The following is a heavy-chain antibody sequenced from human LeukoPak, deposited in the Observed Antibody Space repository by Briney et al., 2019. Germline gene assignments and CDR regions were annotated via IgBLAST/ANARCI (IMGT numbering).Heavy chain of an antibody. CDR2: IYTSGST. Sequence: PSETLSLTCTVSGGSISSGSYYWSWIRQPAGKGLEWIGRIYTSGSTNYNPSLKSRVTMSVDTSKNQFSLKLSSVTAADTAVYYCARDSPPHYWGQGTLVTVSS. V-gene: IGHV4-61*02. J-gene: IGHJ4*02. CDR1: GGSISSGSYY. CDR3: ARDSPPHY.